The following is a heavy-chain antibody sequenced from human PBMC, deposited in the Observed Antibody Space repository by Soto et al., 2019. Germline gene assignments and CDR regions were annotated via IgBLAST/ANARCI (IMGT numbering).Heavy chain of an antibody. V-gene: IGHV3-23*01. D-gene: IGHD2-15*01. J-gene: IGHJ5*02. CDR2: ISGSGGST. CDR1: GFTFSSYA. CDR3: VREDCSGGLCKRFDL. Sequence: PGESLKISCAASGFTFSSYAMSWVRQAPGKGLEWVSAISGSGGSTYYADSVKGRFTISRDNSKNTLFLQMNSLRDEDTGVYYCVREDCSGGLCKRFDLWGQGIPVTVSS.